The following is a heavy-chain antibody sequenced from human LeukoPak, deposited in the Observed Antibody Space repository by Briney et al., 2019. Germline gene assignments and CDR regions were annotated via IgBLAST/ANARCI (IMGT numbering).Heavy chain of an antibody. Sequence: NPSETLSLTCAVSGGSISSSNWWSWIRQPPGMGLEWIGYIYYSGSTNYNPSLKSRVTISVETSKNQFSLKLTSVTAADTAMYYCARYIYTNNWTAPYYWGQGTLVTVSS. V-gene: IGHV4-61*01. CDR2: IYYSGST. J-gene: IGHJ4*02. D-gene: IGHD1-20*01. CDR3: ARYIYTNNWTAPYY. CDR1: GGSISSSNW.